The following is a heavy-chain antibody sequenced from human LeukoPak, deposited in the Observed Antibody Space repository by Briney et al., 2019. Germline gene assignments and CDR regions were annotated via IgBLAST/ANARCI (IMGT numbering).Heavy chain of an antibody. CDR3: VKDDGWVQYAN. V-gene: IGHV3-23*01. CDR2: IRTDGVTT. D-gene: IGHD5-24*01. J-gene: IGHJ4*02. CDR1: GFTFSNHG. Sequence: QAGGSLRLSCAASGFTFSNHGMNWVRQAPGKGLEWVSGIRTDGVTTYYADSVKGRFIISRDNSQNTVWLQMNSLSAEDAAVYYCVKDDGWVQYANWGQGTLVTVSS.